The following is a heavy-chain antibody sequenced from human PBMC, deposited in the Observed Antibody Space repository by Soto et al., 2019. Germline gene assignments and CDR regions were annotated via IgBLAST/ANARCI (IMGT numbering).Heavy chain of an antibody. CDR1: GGASSRSRCQ. CDR2: IKYSGTT. Sequence: SENPSRTCTVSGGASSRSRCQWAAIPQPPGKGLEWIASIKYSGTTFYNPSLKSRVTLSVDTSKNQFALKLSSVTAAETAVYYCARHGITGSYYDDFDIWGQGTMVT. V-gene: IGHV4-39*01. D-gene: IGHD1-26*01. J-gene: IGHJ3*02. CDR3: ARHGITGSYYDDFDI.